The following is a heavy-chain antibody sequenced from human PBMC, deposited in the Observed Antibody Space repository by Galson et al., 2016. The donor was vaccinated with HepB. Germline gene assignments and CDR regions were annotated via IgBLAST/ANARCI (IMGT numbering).Heavy chain of an antibody. Sequence: SVKVSCKASGYTFTSYDINWVRQATGQGLEWMGWMNPNSGNTGYAQNFQGRVTMTRDTSTSTVYMDLSSLRSEDTAVYYCAMHYDSRCFSDSVYSFDIWGQGTMVTVSA. CDR2: MNPNSGNT. D-gene: IGHD3-22*01. V-gene: IGHV1-8*01. J-gene: IGHJ3*02. CDR3: AMHYDSRCFSDSVYSFDI. CDR1: GYTFTSYD.